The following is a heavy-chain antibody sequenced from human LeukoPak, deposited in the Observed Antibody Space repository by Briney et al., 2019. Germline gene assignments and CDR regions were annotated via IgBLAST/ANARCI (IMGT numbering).Heavy chain of an antibody. J-gene: IGHJ5*02. V-gene: IGHV4-31*03. D-gene: IGHD2-8*01. CDR1: GGSISSGGYY. Sequence: SETLSLTCTVSGGSISSGGYYWSWIRQHPGKGLEWIGYIYYSGSTYYNPSLKSRVTISVDTSKNQFSLKLSSVTAADTAVYYCARGGCTNGVCYRSLNWFDPWGQGTPVTVSS. CDR3: ARGGCTNGVCYRSLNWFDP. CDR2: IYYSGST.